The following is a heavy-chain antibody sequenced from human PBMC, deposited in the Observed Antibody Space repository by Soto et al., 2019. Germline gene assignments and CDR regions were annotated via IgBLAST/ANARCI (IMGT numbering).Heavy chain of an antibody. CDR1: GYTFTGYY. Sequence: ASVKVSCKASGYTFTGYYMHWVRQAPGQGLEWMGWINPNSGGTNYAQKFQGWVTMTRDTSISTAYMELSRLRSDDTAVYYCARGGSSSWGYYYYYYGMDVWGQGTTVTVSS. CDR3: ARGGSSSWGYYYYYYGMDV. J-gene: IGHJ6*02. CDR2: INPNSGGT. D-gene: IGHD6-13*01. V-gene: IGHV1-2*04.